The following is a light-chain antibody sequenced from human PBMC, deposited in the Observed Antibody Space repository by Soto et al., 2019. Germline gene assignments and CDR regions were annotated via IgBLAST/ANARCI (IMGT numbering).Light chain of an antibody. Sequence: IQLTQSPSPLSASVGDRVTITFRASQGISSYLAWYQQKPGKAPKLLIYAASTLQSGVPSRFSGSGSGTDFTLTISSLQPEDFATYYCQQTYSTPPTFGQGTKVDIK. V-gene: IGKV1-39*01. CDR1: QGISSY. CDR3: QQTYSTPPT. CDR2: AAS. J-gene: IGKJ1*01.